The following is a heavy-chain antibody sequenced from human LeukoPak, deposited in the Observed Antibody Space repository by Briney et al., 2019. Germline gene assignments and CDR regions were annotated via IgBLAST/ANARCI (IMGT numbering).Heavy chain of an antibody. CDR2: IRSKANSYAT. J-gene: IGHJ4*02. V-gene: IGHV3-73*01. D-gene: IGHD3-22*01. Sequence: GGSLRLSCAASGFTFSGSAMHWVRQASGKGLEWVGRIRSKANSYATAYAASVKGRFTISRDDSKNTAYLQMNSLKTEDTAVYYCTRRVDSSGYYVIDYWGQGTLVTVSS. CDR1: GFTFSGSA. CDR3: TRRVDSSGYYVIDY.